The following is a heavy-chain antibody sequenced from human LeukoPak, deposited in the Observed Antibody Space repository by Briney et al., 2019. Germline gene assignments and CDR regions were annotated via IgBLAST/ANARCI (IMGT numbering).Heavy chain of an antibody. CDR2: ISTDGYTT. CDR3: AIYDSSGYYNY. Sequence: GGSLRLSCAASGLAFSAYKMHWVRQAPRKGLVWVSRISTDGYTTDYADFVQGRFTASRDNTKNTWSLEMNSLRAEDTAVYYCAIYDSSGYYNYWGQGTLVTVSS. D-gene: IGHD3-22*01. CDR1: GLAFSAYK. V-gene: IGHV3-74*01. J-gene: IGHJ4*02.